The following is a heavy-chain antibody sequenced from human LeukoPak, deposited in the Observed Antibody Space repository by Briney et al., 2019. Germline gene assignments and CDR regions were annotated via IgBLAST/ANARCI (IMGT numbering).Heavy chain of an antibody. CDR1: GGTFSSYA. Sequence: ASVKVSCKASGGTFSSYAISWVRQAPGQGLEWMGGVIPILGTANYAQKFQGRVTITADESTSTAYMELSSLRSEDTAVYYCARTASIAVAEGLTRWYFDLWGRGTLVTVSS. V-gene: IGHV1-69*01. CDR2: VIPILGTA. D-gene: IGHD6-19*01. CDR3: ARTASIAVAEGLTRWYFDL. J-gene: IGHJ2*01.